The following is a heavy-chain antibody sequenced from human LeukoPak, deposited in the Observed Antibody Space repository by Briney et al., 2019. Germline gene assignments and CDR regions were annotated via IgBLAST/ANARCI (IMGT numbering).Heavy chain of an antibody. J-gene: IGHJ4*02. CDR1: GGSISSYY. CDR3: ARVIGYDQLDY. D-gene: IGHD5-12*01. Sequence: SETLSLTCTVSGGSISSYYWSWIRQPPGKGLEWIGYIHYSGSTYYNPSLKSRVSISVSTSKNRFSLQLSSVTAADTAVYYCARVIGYDQLDYWGQGTLVTVSS. V-gene: IGHV4-59*06. CDR2: IHYSGST.